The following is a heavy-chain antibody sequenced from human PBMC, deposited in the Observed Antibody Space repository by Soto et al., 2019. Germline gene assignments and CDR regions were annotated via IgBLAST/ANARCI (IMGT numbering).Heavy chain of an antibody. CDR3: ARGAYYDFWSGYLDFDY. CDR2: IYYSGST. J-gene: IGHJ4*02. D-gene: IGHD3-3*01. Sequence: PSETLSLTCTVSGGSISSYYWSWIRQPPGKGLEWIGYIYYSGSTNYNPSLKSRVTISVDTSKNQFSLKLSSVTAADTAVYYCARGAYYDFWSGYLDFDYWGQGTLVTAPQ. V-gene: IGHV4-59*01. CDR1: GGSISSYY.